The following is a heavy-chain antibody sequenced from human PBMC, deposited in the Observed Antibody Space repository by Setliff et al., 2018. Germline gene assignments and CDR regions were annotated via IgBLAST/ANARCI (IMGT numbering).Heavy chain of an antibody. CDR2: IKSAADGGTI. Sequence: PGESLKISCLASGFSFSNTKMSWIRQAPGKGLEWVGRIKSAADGGTIEYAAAVSGRFTVSRDDSKHTLFLQMNSLKTEDTALYYCTTDWSRGDSGNYLRLDYWGPGTLVTVSS. CDR1: GFSFSNTK. D-gene: IGHD3-10*01. CDR3: TTDWSRGDSGNYLRLDY. V-gene: IGHV3-15*01. J-gene: IGHJ4*02.